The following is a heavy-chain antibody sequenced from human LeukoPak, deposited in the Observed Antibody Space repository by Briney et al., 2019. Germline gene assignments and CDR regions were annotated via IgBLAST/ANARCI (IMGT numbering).Heavy chain of an antibody. CDR1: GFTFSSYG. J-gene: IGHJ3*02. CDR2: IYSGGST. Sequence: PGRSLRLSCAASGFTFSSYGMHWVRQAPGKGLEWVSVIYSGGSTYYADSVKGRFTISRDNAKNSLYLQMDGLRAEDTAVYYCVRYYDSSGYYPGAFDIWGQGTMVTVSS. CDR3: VRYYDSSGYYPGAFDI. D-gene: IGHD3-22*01. V-gene: IGHV3-66*01.